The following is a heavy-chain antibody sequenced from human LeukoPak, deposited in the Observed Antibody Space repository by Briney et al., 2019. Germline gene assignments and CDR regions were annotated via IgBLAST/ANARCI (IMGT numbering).Heavy chain of an antibody. CDR1: GGSISSYY. CDR3: ARVVQYYYDSSGYYPGDYFDY. V-gene: IGHV4-4*07. Sequence: PSETLSLTCTVSGGSISSYYWSWIRQPAGKGLEWIGRIYTSGSTNYNPSLKSRVTMSVDTSKNQFSLKLSSVTAADTAVYYCARVVQYYYDSSGYYPGDYFDYWGQGTLVTVSS. D-gene: IGHD3-22*01. J-gene: IGHJ4*02. CDR2: IYTSGST.